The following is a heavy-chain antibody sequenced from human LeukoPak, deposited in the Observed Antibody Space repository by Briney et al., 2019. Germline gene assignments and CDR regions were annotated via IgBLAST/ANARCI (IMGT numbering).Heavy chain of an antibody. D-gene: IGHD3-10*02. CDR3: AELGITMIGGV. CDR1: GFTFNSYA. CDR2: ISGSGHST. V-gene: IGHV3-23*01. Sequence: GGSLRLSCAASGFTFNSYAMNWVRQAPGRGLEWVSAISGSGHSTYYADSVKGRFSISRDNSKNTLYLQMNSLRAEDTAVYYCAELGITMIGGVWGKGTTVTISS. J-gene: IGHJ6*04.